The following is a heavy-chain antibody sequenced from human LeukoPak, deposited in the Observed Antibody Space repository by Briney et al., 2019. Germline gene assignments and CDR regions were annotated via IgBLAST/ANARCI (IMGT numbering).Heavy chain of an antibody. CDR2: IKHDGSEK. J-gene: IGHJ4*02. D-gene: IGHD6-13*01. CDR3: ARDDSSSWYKD. Sequence: GGSLRLSGTASGFTFSNEWMSWVRQAPGKGLEWVAIIKHDGSEKYYVESVKGRFTISRDNAKNSLYLQMNSLRAEDTAMYYCARDDSSSWYKDWGQGTLVTVSS. V-gene: IGHV3-7*01. CDR1: GFTFSNEW.